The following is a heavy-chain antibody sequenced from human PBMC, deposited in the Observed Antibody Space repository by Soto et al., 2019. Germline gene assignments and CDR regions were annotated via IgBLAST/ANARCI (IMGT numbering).Heavy chain of an antibody. J-gene: IGHJ4*02. CDR1: GFTFSIYA. CDR2: ISGSGGST. D-gene: IGHD1-1*01. V-gene: IGHV3-23*01. Sequence: EVQLLESGGGLVQPGGSLRLSCAASGFTFSIYAMSWVRQAPGTGLEWVSAISGSGGSTYYADSVKGRFTISRDNSKNTLYLQMNSLRAEDTAVYYCAKGHTSGTTGVIDYWGQGTLVTVSS. CDR3: AKGHTSGTTGVIDY.